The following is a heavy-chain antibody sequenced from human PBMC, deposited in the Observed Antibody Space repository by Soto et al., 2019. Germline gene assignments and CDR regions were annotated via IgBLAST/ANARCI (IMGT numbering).Heavy chain of an antibody. CDR1: GFTFSWHW. J-gene: IGHJ4*02. CDR3: ARVGGGGSGSYFDS. V-gene: IGHV3-74*01. Sequence: GGSLRLSCAASGFTFSWHWMHWVRQAPGKGLVWVSRINHDGSSIIYADSVKGRFTVSRDDAKNTMYLQMNSLRVEDTAVYYCARVGGGGSGSYFDSWGQGTLVTVSS. CDR2: INHDGSSI. D-gene: IGHD1-26*01.